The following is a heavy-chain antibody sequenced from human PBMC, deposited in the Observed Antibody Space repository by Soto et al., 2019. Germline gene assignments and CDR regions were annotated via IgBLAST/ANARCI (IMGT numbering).Heavy chain of an antibody. CDR3: VRSGDNYNLLDY. CDR1: GFIFSRYA. D-gene: IGHD1-1*01. J-gene: IGHJ4*02. CDR2: ISRDGSNR. V-gene: IGHV3-30*04. Sequence: GGSLRLSCEASGFIFSRYAIHWVRQAPGKGLEWLAVISRDGSNRYYLDSVKGRFTISRDNSKNTLYLQMNSLREDDTAIYYCVRSGDNYNLLDYWGQGTPVTSPQ.